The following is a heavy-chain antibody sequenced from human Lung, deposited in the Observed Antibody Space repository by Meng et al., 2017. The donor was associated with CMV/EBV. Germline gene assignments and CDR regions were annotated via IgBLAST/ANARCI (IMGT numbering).Heavy chain of an antibody. V-gene: IGHV1-69*10. J-gene: IGHJ4*02. Sequence: SXXASXKASGDTFRSHAISWVRQAPGQGLEWMGGIIPILGIATYAQKFQGRVAIAADKSTTTAYMELSRLRSEDTAVYFCARALYYYDSSGYYPYFDYWXQGTLVTVSS. CDR3: ARALYYYDSSGYYPYFDY. D-gene: IGHD3-22*01. CDR1: GDTFRSHA. CDR2: IIPILGIA.